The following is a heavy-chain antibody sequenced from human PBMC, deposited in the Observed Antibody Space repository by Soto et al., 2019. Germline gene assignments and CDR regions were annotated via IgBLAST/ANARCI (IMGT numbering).Heavy chain of an antibody. D-gene: IGHD2-2*01. V-gene: IGHV3-23*01. CDR2: ISGSGATI. J-gene: IGHJ6*02. Sequence: GGSLRLSCAASGFTFSNFALSWVRQAPGKGLEWVSSISGSGATIYYADSVKGRFSISRDNSKFTLSLQMNSLRTEDTALYYCAQGADIIVVQRDTLYFGMDVWGQGTTVTVSS. CDR1: GFTFSNFA. CDR3: AQGADIIVVQRDTLYFGMDV.